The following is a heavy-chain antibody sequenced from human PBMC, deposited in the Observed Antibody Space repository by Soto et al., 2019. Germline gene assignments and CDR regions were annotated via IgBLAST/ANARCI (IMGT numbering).Heavy chain of an antibody. D-gene: IGHD2-2*01. J-gene: IGHJ4*02. Sequence: GGSLGLSCAGSGFTFSGASMSWVRQAPGKGLEWVANIQGDGSDKHYMDSVKGRFTISRENAKNTLYLQMNSLRAEDTAVYYCAREGRGYCASSSCPGIWGQGTLVTVSS. CDR1: GFTFSGAS. CDR3: AREGRGYCASSSCPGI. V-gene: IGHV3-7*01. CDR2: IQGDGSDK.